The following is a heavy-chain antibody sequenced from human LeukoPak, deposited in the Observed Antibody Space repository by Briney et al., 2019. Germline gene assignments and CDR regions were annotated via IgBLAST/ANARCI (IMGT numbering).Heavy chain of an antibody. CDR1: GGSISSGSYY. CDR2: ISNSGTT. J-gene: IGHJ5*02. Sequence: PSETLSLTCTVSGGSISSGSYYRTWIRQPAGKGLEWIGRISNSGTTNYNPSLKSRVTMSVDTSRNQFSLNLNSVTAADTAIYYCARWDGDPWGQGTLVTVSS. V-gene: IGHV4-61*02. D-gene: IGHD1-26*01. CDR3: ARWDGDP.